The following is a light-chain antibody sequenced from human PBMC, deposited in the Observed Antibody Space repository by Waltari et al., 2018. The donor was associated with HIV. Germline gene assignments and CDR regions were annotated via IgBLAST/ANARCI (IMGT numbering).Light chain of an antibody. CDR2: KVS. Sequence: EIVMMQSPPSSPVIVGQPASISCRSSQSLVHTDGNTYLSWLQQRPGQPPRLLIYKVSTRFSGVPDRFSGSGTGRDFTLKITRVEVEDVATYYCMQATQFPLTFGQGHDWRLN. CDR1: QSLVHTDGNTY. J-gene: IGKJ5*01. CDR3: MQATQFPLT. V-gene: IGKV2-24*01.